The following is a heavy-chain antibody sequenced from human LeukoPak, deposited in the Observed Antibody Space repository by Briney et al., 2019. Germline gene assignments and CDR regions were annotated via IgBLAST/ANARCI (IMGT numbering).Heavy chain of an antibody. V-gene: IGHV3-21*01. CDR2: ISSSSSYI. Sequence: GGSLRLSCAASGFIFSSYSMNWVRQAPGKGLEWVSYISSSSSYIYYADSVKGRFTMSRDNAKNSLFLQMNRLRAEDTAVYYCVRDYSGWSLDPWGQGTLVTVSS. CDR3: VRDYSGWSLDP. J-gene: IGHJ5*02. CDR1: GFIFSSYS. D-gene: IGHD5-12*01.